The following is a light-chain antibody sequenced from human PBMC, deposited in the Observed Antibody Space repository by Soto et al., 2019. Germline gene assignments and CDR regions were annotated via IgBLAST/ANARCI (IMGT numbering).Light chain of an antibody. J-gene: IGLJ2*01. V-gene: IGLV2-14*01. CDR3: SSYAGSNNVV. CDR2: EVT. CDR1: DSDIGGYNH. Sequence: QSALTQPASVSGSPGQSITISCTGTDSDIGGYNHVSWYQHHPGKAPKLIIYEVTNRPSGVSNRFSGSKSGNTASLTISGLQAEDEADYYCSSYAGSNNVVFGGGTKLTVL.